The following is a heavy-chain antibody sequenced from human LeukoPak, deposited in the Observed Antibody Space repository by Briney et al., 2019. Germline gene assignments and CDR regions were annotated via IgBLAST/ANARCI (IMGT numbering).Heavy chain of an antibody. D-gene: IGHD1-7*01. CDR1: GFRFSSYA. V-gene: IGHV3-23*01. J-gene: IGHJ6*02. CDR2: ISGSGVST. CDR3: AKDERNWNYNLASQTYD. Sequence: PGGSLRLSCAASGFRFSSYAMSWVRQAPGKGLEWVSAISGSGVSTYYADSVKGRFTVSRDNSKNTLYLQMSSLRAEDTAVYYCAKDERNWNYNLASQTYDWGQGTTVTVSS.